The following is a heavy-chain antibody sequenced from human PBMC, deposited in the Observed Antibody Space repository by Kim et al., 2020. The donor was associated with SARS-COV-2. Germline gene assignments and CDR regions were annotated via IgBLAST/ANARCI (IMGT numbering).Heavy chain of an antibody. CDR2: IYYSGST. CDR1: GGSISSYY. D-gene: IGHD2-2*01. CDR3: ARAGGPDIVVVPAAMSYYYYGMDV. V-gene: IGHV4-59*01. J-gene: IGHJ6*02. Sequence: SETLSLTCTVSGGSISSYYWSWIRQPPGKGLEWIGYIYYSGSTNYNPSLKSRVTISVDTSKNQFSLKLSSVTAADTAVYYCARAGGPDIVVVPAAMSYYYYGMDVWGQGTTVTVSS.